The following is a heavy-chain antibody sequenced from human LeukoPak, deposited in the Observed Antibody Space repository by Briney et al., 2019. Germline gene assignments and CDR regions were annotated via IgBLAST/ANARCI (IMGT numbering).Heavy chain of an antibody. J-gene: IGHJ6*03. CDR2: LYSSGST. CDR3: ARAFRGGYYMDV. D-gene: IGHD3-16*01. CDR1: GGSISSYY. V-gene: IGHV4-59*01. Sequence: SETLSLTCTVSGGSISSYYWSWIRQPPAKGLEWIGYLYSSGSTNYNPSLESRVTITEDTSKNQLSLRLNSVTAADTAAYYCARAFRGGYYMDVWGKGTTVTVSS.